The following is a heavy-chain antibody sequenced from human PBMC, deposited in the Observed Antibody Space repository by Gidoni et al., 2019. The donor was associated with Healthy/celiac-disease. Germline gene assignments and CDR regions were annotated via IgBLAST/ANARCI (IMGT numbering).Heavy chain of an antibody. CDR2: INHSGST. CDR1: GGSFSGYY. J-gene: IGHJ4*02. V-gene: IGHV4-34*01. CDR3: ARGRLVVVAASVSGGRRAGYFDY. D-gene: IGHD2-15*01. Sequence: QVQLQQWGAGLLKPSETLSLTCAVYGGSFSGYYWSWIRQPPGKGLEWIGEINHSGSTNYNPSLKSRVTISVDTSKNQFSLKLSSVTAADTAVYYCARGRLVVVAASVSGGRRAGYFDYWGQGTLVTVSS.